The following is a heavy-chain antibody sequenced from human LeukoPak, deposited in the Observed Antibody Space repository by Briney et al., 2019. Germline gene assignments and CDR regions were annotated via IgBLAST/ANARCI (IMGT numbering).Heavy chain of an antibody. V-gene: IGHV3-48*03. CDR3: ARDLIRSGSYSRPYYFDF. J-gene: IGHJ4*02. Sequence: GGSLRLSCAASGFTFSSYEMNWVRQAPGKGLEGVSYISRNGSTIYYADSVKGRFTISRDNAKNSLYLQMNSLRAEDTAVYYCARDLIRSGSYSRPYYFDFWGQGTLVTVSS. CDR1: GFTFSSYE. CDR2: ISRNGSTI. D-gene: IGHD1-26*01.